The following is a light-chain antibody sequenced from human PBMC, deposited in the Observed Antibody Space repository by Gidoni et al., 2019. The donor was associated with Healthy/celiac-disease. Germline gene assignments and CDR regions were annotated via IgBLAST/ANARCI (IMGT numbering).Light chain of an antibody. V-gene: IGKV3-20*01. CDR3: QQYGSSPLT. J-gene: IGKJ4*01. CDR1: QSVSSSY. CDR2: GAS. Sequence: VLTQSPGPLSLSPGERATLSCRASQSVSSSYLAWYQQKPGQAPRLLIYGASSRATGIPDRVSGSGSGTDFTLTISRLEPEEFAVYYCQQYGSSPLTFGGGTKVEIK.